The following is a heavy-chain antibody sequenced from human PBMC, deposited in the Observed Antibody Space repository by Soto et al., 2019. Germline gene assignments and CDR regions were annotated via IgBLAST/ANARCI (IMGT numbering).Heavy chain of an antibody. J-gene: IGHJ4*02. CDR1: GFTFSSYG. Sequence: QVQLVESGGGVVQPGRSLRLSCAASGFTFSSYGMHWVRQAPGKGLEWVAVIWYDGSNKYYADSVKGRFTISRDNSKNTLYLQMNSLRAEDTAVYYCARLNMRSPIQLWNFDYWGQGTLVTVSS. CDR2: IWYDGSNK. CDR3: ARLNMRSPIQLWNFDY. D-gene: IGHD5-18*01. V-gene: IGHV3-33*01.